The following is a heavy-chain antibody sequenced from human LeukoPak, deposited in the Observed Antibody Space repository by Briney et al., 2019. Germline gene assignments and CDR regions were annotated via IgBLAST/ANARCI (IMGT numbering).Heavy chain of an antibody. J-gene: IGHJ4*02. V-gene: IGHV4-39*07. D-gene: IGHD6-13*01. CDR3: ARATGYSDY. CDR1: GGSISSSSYY. CDR2: IYYSGST. Sequence: PSETLSLTCTVSGGSISSSSYYWGWIRQPPGKGLEWIGSIYYSGSTYYNPSLKSRVTISVNTSKNQFSLKLSPVTAADTAVYYCARATGYSDYWGQGTLVTISS.